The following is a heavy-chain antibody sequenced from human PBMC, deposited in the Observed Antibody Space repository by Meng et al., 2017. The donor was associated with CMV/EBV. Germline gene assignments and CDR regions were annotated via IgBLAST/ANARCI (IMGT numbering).Heavy chain of an antibody. CDR3: ARNPLKAHLGWELTNFDY. CDR2: IYYSGST. D-gene: IGHD1-26*01. CDR1: GGSISSSSYY. V-gene: IGHV4-39*07. Sequence: SKTLSLTCTVSGGSISSSSYYWGWIRQPPGKGLEWIGSIYYSGSTYYNPSLKSRVTISVDTSKNQFSLKLSSVTAADTAVYYCARNPLKAHLGWELTNFDYWGQGTLVTVS. J-gene: IGHJ4*02.